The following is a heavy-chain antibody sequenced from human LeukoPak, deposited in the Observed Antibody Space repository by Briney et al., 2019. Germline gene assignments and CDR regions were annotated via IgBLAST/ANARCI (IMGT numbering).Heavy chain of an antibody. V-gene: IGHV3-49*04. D-gene: IGHD6-19*01. CDR2: IRSKAYGGTT. J-gene: IGHJ6*03. Sequence: GGSLRLSCAASGFTFGDYAMSWVRQAPGKGLEWVGFIRSKAYGGTTEYAASVKGRFTISRDDSKSIAYLQMNSLKTEDTAVYYCSLSIWYQQWHYYYMDVWGKGTTVTISS. CDR1: GFTFGDYA. CDR3: SLSIWYQQWHYYYMDV.